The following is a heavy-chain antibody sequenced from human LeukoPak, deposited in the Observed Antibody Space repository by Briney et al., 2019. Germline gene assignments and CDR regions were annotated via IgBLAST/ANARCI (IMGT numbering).Heavy chain of an antibody. CDR3: ARTVAGPPTGYYDMDV. V-gene: IGHV3-33*01. CDR1: GFTFSSYG. CDR2: IWYDGSNK. J-gene: IGHJ6*04. Sequence: GGSLRLSCAASGFTFSSYGMHWVRQAPGKGLEWVAVIWYDGSNKYYADSVKGRFTISRDNSKNTLYLQMNSLRAEDTAVYYCARTVAGPPTGYYDMDVWGKGTTVTVSS. D-gene: IGHD6-19*01.